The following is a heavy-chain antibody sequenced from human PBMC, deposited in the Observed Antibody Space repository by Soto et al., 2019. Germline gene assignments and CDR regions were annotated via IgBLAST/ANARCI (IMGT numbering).Heavy chain of an antibody. J-gene: IGHJ5*02. V-gene: IGHV1-8*01. CDR1: GYTFTSYD. CDR3: ARPVYCSGGSCYGWFDP. Sequence: QVQLVQSGAEVKKPGASVKVSCKASGYTFTSYDINWVRQATGQGLEWMGWMNPNSGNTGYAQKFQGRVTMTRNTSISTAYMELSSLRSVDTAVYYCARPVYCSGGSCYGWFDPWGQGTLVTVSS. CDR2: MNPNSGNT. D-gene: IGHD2-15*01.